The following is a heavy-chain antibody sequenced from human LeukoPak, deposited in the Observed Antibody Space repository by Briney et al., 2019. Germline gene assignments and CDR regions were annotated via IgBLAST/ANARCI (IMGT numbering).Heavy chain of an antibody. CDR2: IFGSGGSA. D-gene: IGHD6-19*01. J-gene: IGHJ4*02. CDR1: GFTFNTYA. V-gene: IGHV3-23*01. CDR3: AKTTTGYSSGWYPGWPADS. Sequence: GGSLRLSCAASGFTFNTYAMYWVRQAPGEGLEWVSGIFGSGGSAHYADSVKGRFTISRDNSKNTVYLQMNSLRAEDTAVYYCAKTTTGYSSGWYPGWPADSWGQGALVTVSS.